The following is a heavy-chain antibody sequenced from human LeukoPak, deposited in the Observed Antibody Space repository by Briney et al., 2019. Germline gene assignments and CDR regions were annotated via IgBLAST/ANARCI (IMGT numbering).Heavy chain of an antibody. J-gene: IGHJ4*02. CDR1: GYSFTSYW. V-gene: IGHV5-51*01. D-gene: IGHD3-10*01. CDR3: ATLVQPLYGSGSYYGY. Sequence: GESLKISCKGYGYSFTSYWIGWVRQMPGKGLEWMGIISPGDSDIRYSPSFQGQVTISADKSISTAYLQWSSLKASDTAMYFCATLVQPLYGSGSYYGYWGQGTLVTVSS. CDR2: ISPGDSDI.